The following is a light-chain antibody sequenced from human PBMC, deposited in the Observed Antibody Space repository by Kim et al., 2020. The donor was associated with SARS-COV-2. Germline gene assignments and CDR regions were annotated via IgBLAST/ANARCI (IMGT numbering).Light chain of an antibody. CDR2: EVT. CDR3: CSFAASNTLI. CDR1: VSDVGSYNL. Sequence: QSALTQPASVSGSPGQSITISCTGTVSDVGSYNLVSWYQQFPGKAPKLMIYEVTKRPSGVSNRFSGSKSGNTASLTISGLQAEDEADYYCCSFAASNTLIFGGGTKLTVL. V-gene: IGLV2-23*02. J-gene: IGLJ2*01.